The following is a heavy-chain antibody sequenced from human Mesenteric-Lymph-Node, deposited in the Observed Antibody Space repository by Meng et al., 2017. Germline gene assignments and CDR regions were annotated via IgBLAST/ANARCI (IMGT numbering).Heavy chain of an antibody. Sequence: GSLRLSCAVYGGSFSAYYWSWIRQPPGKGLEWIGEIDHSGSTYYNPSLKSRVTISVDTSKNQFSLKLSSVTAADTAGYYCARDGYSGSYYSLALDAFDIWGQGTMVTVSS. CDR2: IDHSGST. CDR3: ARDGYSGSYYSLALDAFDI. D-gene: IGHD1-26*01. CDR1: GGSFSAYY. J-gene: IGHJ3*02. V-gene: IGHV4-34*01.